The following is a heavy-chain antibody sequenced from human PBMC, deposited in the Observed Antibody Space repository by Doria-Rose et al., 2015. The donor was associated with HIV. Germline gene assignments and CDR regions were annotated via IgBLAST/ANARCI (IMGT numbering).Heavy chain of an antibody. CDR2: IFSDDER. CDR1: GVSLSSPGMS. V-gene: IGHV2-26*01. J-gene: IGHJ4*02. Sequence: QITLKESGPVLVKPTETLTLTCTVSGVSLSSPGMSVSWIRQPPGKALEWLAHIFSDDERSYKTSLKSRLTITRGTSKSQVVLNMTDMDPVDTATYYCARIKSSRWYHKYYFDFWGQGALVIVSA. CDR3: ARIKSSRWYHKYYFDF. D-gene: IGHD6-13*01.